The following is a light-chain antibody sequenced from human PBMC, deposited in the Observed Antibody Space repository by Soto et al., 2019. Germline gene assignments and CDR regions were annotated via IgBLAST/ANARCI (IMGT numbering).Light chain of an antibody. CDR2: GAS. J-gene: IGKJ1*01. CDR1: QSISSK. V-gene: IGKV3-15*01. Sequence: EIVMTQSPATLSVSPGEGGTVSCRASQSISSKLAWYQQKPGQAPRLLIYGASTRATGVPARFSGSGSGTELTLTISSLQPEDLAVYYCQHYNDWRWTFGQGTKVEIK. CDR3: QHYNDWRWT.